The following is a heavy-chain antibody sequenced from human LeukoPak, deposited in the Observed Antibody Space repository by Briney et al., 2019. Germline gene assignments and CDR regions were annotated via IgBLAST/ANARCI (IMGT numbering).Heavy chain of an antibody. Sequence: PSETLSLTCSVSGGSISSGGYSWSWIRQPPGKGLEWIGYIYHSGSTYYNPSLKSRVTISVDRSKNQFSLKLSSVTAADTAVYYCARAMGTTLFDYWGQGTLVTVSS. CDR3: ARAMGTTLFDY. V-gene: IGHV4-30-2*01. CDR1: GGSISSGGYS. CDR2: IYHSGST. J-gene: IGHJ4*02. D-gene: IGHD7-27*01.